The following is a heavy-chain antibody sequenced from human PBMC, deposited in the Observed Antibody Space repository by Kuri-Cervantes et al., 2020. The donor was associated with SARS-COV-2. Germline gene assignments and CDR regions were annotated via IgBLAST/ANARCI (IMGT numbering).Heavy chain of an antibody. CDR1: GFTFSAYT. CDR3: ARVGVSVYFQH. V-gene: IGHV3-21*01. J-gene: IGHJ1*01. Sequence: GESLKISCVASGFTFSAYTLNWVRQAPGKGLEWVSSITRSSVYISYADSLKGRFTISRDNAKNSLYLQMNSLRAEDTAVYYCARVGVSVYFQHWGQGTLVTVSS. CDR2: ITRSSVYI. D-gene: IGHD3-16*01.